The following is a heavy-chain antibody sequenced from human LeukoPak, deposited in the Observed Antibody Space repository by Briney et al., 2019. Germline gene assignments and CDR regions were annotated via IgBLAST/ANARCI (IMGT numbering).Heavy chain of an antibody. V-gene: IGHV1-69*01. CDR2: IIPIFGTA. D-gene: IGHD2-2*01. CDR3: AAECSSTSCRPPPDYYYYYYGMDV. Sequence: SVKVSCKASGGTFISYAISWVRQAPGQGLEWMGGIIPIFGTANYAQKFQGRVTITADESTSTAYMELSSLRSEDTAVYYCAAECSSTSCRPPPDYYYYYYGMDVWGKGTTVTVSS. J-gene: IGHJ6*04. CDR1: GGTFISYA.